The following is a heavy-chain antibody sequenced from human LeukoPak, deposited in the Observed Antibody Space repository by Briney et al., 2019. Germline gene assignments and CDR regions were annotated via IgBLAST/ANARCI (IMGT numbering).Heavy chain of an antibody. CDR1: GYTFTDYN. V-gene: IGHV1-69*05. CDR3: ATEAGSGSYYNVDFDY. Sequence: SVKVSCKASGYTFTDYNIHWVRQAPGQGLEWMGGIIPIFGTANYAQKFQGRVTITTDESTSTAYMELSSLRSEDTAVYYCATEAGSGSYYNVDFDYWGQGTLVTVSS. D-gene: IGHD3-10*01. CDR2: IIPIFGTA. J-gene: IGHJ4*02.